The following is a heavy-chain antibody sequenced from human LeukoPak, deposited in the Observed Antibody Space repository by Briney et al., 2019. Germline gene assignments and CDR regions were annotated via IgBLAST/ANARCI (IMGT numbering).Heavy chain of an antibody. Sequence: GTSLRLSCAASGFTFSSYAMHWVRQAPGKRLEWVAVISYDGSNKYYADSVKGRFTISRYNSKNTLYLQMNSLRAEDTAVYYCAGEGYSYGYDYWGQGTLVTVPS. CDR1: GFTFSSYA. D-gene: IGHD5-18*01. V-gene: IGHV3-30*04. CDR2: ISYDGSNK. J-gene: IGHJ4*02. CDR3: AGEGYSYGYDY.